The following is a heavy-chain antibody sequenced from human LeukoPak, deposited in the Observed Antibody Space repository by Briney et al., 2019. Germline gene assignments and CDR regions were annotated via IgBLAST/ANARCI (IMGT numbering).Heavy chain of an antibody. D-gene: IGHD6-13*01. V-gene: IGHV1-18*01. CDR2: ISAYNGNT. CDR3: ARVYSSSWYVGYMDV. Sequence: VASVKVSCKASGYTFTSYGISWARQAPGQGLERMGWISAYNGNTNYAQKLQGRVTMTTDTSTSTAYMELRSLRSVDTAVYYCARVYSSSWYVGYMDVWGKGTTVTVSS. CDR1: GYTFTSYG. J-gene: IGHJ6*03.